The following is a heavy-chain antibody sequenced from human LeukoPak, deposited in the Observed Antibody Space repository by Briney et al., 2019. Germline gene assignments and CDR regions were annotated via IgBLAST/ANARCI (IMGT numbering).Heavy chain of an antibody. CDR3: AKDYAVTTLTFDY. CDR2: ISYDGSNK. V-gene: IGHV3-30*18. J-gene: IGHJ4*02. CDR1: GFTFSSYG. D-gene: IGHD4-11*01. Sequence: GGSLRLSCAASGFTFSSYGMHWVRQAPGKGLEWVAVISYDGSNKYYADSVKGRFTISRDNSKNTLYLQMNSLRAEDTAVYYCAKDYAVTTLTFDYWGQGTLVTVSS.